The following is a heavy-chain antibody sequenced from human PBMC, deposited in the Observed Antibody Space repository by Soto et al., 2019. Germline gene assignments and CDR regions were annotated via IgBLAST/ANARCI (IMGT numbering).Heavy chain of an antibody. V-gene: IGHV3-23*01. J-gene: IGHJ4*02. D-gene: IGHD2-15*01. CDR2: VSIGGST. CDR1: GFTFSSYA. CDR3: AKRRGAGGHFDY. Sequence: DVQLLESRGGLVQPEGSLRLSCAASGFTFSSYAMGWVRQGAGKGLEWVAVVSIGGSTHYADSVRGRFTISRDNSKNTLSLQMNSLTAEDTAVYFCAKRRGAGGHFDYWGQGALVTVSS.